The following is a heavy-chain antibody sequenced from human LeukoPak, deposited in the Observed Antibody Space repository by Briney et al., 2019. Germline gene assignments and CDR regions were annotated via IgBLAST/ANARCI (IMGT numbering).Heavy chain of an antibody. V-gene: IGHV3-48*04. CDR3: ARDGRYCSGGSCYLEYSQH. CDR1: GFTLSSYS. D-gene: IGHD2-15*01. CDR2: ISSSSSTI. J-gene: IGHJ1*01. Sequence: GGSLRLSCAASGFTLSSYSMNWVRQAPGKGLEWVSYISSSSSTIYYADSVKGRFTISRDNAKNSLYLQMNSLRAEDTAVSYCARDGRYCSGGSCYLEYSQHWGQGTLVTVSS.